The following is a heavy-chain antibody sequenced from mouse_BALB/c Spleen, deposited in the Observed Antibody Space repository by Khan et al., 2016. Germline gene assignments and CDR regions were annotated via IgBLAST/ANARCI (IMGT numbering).Heavy chain of an antibody. V-gene: IGHV3-6*02. D-gene: IGHD2-12*01. CDR2: ISYDGSN. Sequence: EVQLQESGPGLVKPSQSLSLTCSVTGYSITSGYYWNWIRQFPGNNLEWMGYISYDGSNNYNPSLKNRISIARDTSKNQFFLKLNSVTTEYTATYYCARLRRVYAMDSWGQGTSVTVSS. CDR3: ARLRRVYAMDS. J-gene: IGHJ4*01. CDR1: GYSITSGYY.